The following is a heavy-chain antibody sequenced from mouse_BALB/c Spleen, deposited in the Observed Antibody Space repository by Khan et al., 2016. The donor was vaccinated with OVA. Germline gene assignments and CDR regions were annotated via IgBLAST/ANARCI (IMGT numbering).Heavy chain of an antibody. D-gene: IGHD2-14*01. CDR2: INTYTGEP. CDR1: GYTFTIYG. J-gene: IGHJ4*01. V-gene: IGHV9-3-1*01. Sequence: QIQLVQSGPELKKPGETVKISCKASGYTFTIYGMNWVGQAPGKGLKWMGWINTYTGEPTYADDFKGRFAFSLETSASTAFLQINNLKNEDTATYFCARVGYNGTMDYWGQGTSVTVSS. CDR3: ARVGYNGTMDY.